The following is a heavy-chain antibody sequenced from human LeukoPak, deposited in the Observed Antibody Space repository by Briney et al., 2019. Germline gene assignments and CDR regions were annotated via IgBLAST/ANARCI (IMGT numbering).Heavy chain of an antibody. V-gene: IGHV1-46*01. CDR1: GYTFTSYY. Sequence: ASVKVSCKASGYTFTSYYMHWVRQAPGQGLEWMGIINPSGGSTSYAQKFQGRVTMTRDTSTSTVYMELSSLRSEDTAVYYCARSPGGYDSSGYYLDYWGQGTLVTVSS. D-gene: IGHD3-22*01. CDR2: INPSGGST. J-gene: IGHJ4*02. CDR3: ARSPGGYDSSGYYLDY.